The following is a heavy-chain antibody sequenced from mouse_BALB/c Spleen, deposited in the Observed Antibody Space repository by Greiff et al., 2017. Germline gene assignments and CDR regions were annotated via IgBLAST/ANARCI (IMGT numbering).Heavy chain of an antibody. CDR2: IDPANGNT. D-gene: IGHD1-1*01. V-gene: IGHV14-3*02. Sequence: EVQLQESGAELVKPGASVKLSCTASGFNIKDTYMHWVKQRPEQGLEWIGRIDPANGNTKYDPKFQGKATITADTSSNTAYLQLSSLTSEDTAVYYCAPPYYGSSYWYFDVWGAGTTVTVSS. J-gene: IGHJ1*01. CDR3: APPYYGSSYWYFDV. CDR1: GFNIKDTY.